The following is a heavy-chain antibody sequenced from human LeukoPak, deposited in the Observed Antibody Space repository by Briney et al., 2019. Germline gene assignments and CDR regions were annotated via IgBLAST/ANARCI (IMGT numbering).Heavy chain of an antibody. CDR2: IYYSGST. Sequence: PSETLSLTCTVSGGSISSYYWSWIRQPPGKGLEWIGYIYYSGSTNYNPSLKSRVTISVDTSKNQFSLKLSSVTAADTAVYYCARGTNGYVFDHWGQGTLVTVSS. CDR1: GGSISSYY. D-gene: IGHD1-1*01. J-gene: IGHJ4*02. CDR3: ARGTNGYVFDH. V-gene: IGHV4-59*01.